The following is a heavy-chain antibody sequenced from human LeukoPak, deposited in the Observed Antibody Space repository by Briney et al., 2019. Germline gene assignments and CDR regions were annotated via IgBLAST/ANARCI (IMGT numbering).Heavy chain of an antibody. Sequence: SETLSLTCSVFGASISSYCWSWFRQPAGKGLEWIGRFQSSGSTSYNPSLKSRVTMSVDTSRNQFFLRLSSVTAADTAVYYCARGPDLVATIWYAFDMWGPGTVVAVSS. V-gene: IGHV4-4*07. CDR1: GASISSYC. J-gene: IGHJ3*02. D-gene: IGHD5-12*01. CDR2: FQSSGST. CDR3: ARGPDLVATIWYAFDM.